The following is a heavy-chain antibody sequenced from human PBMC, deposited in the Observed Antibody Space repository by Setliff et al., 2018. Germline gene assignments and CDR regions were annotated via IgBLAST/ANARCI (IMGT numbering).Heavy chain of an antibody. V-gene: IGHV5-51*01. CDR1: GYSFTSYW. J-gene: IGHJ6*03. Sequence: PGESLKISCKGSGYSFTSYWIGWVRQMPGKGLEWMGIIYPGDSDTRYSPSFQGQVTMSVDKSINTAYLQWSSLRASDTAIYYCARVGDYMGYYYNYYMDVWGKGTTVTVSS. D-gene: IGHD3-10*01. CDR2: IYPGDSDT. CDR3: ARVGDYMGYYYNYYMDV.